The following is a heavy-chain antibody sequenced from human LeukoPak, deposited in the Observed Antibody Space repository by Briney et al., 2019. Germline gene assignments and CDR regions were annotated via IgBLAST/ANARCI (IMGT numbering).Heavy chain of an antibody. J-gene: IGHJ3*02. CDR1: GGSFSGYY. V-gene: IGHV4-34*01. Sequence: PSETLSLTCAVYGGSFSGYYWSWIRQPPGKGLEWIGEINHSGSTNYNPSLKSRVTISVDTSKNQSSLKLSSVTAADTAVYYCAIRYDYGDYGGAFDIWGQGTMVTVSS. CDR3: AIRYDYGDYGGAFDI. CDR2: INHSGST. D-gene: IGHD4-17*01.